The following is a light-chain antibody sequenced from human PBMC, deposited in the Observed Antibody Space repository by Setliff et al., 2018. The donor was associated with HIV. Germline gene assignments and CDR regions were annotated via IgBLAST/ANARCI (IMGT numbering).Light chain of an antibody. CDR2: DTT. CDR1: TGAVTSGHY. J-gene: IGLJ1*01. CDR3: LLSYSGASGV. V-gene: IGLV7-46*01. Sequence: QAVVTQEPSLTVSPGGTVTLTCGSSTGAVTSGHYPYWFQQKPGQAPRTLIYDTTNKHSWTPARFSGSLLGDKAALTLSVAQPEDEAEYYCLLSYSGASGVFGTGTKVTVL.